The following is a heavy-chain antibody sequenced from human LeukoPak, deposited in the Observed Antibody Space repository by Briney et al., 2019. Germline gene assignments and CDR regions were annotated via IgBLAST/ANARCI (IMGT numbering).Heavy chain of an antibody. D-gene: IGHD6-13*01. CDR2: ISGFGGST. CDR1: GFIFQNYA. J-gene: IGHJ4*02. V-gene: IGHV3-23*01. CDR3: ARRGGSSWSSFDF. Sequence: TGGSLRLSCAASGFIFQNYAMNWVRQAPGKGLEWVSGISGFGGSTYYAASVKGRFAISRDNSGNALFLQLTNLRVEDSAVYFCARRGGSSWSSFDFWGQGTLVGVSS.